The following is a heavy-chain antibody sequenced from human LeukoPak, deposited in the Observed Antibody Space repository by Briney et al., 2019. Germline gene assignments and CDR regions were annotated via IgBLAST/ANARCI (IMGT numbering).Heavy chain of an antibody. CDR3: ARHPGYRDFDY. J-gene: IGHJ4*02. CDR2: LSSGSTYI. V-gene: IGHV3-21*01. Sequence: PGGSLRLSCAASGFTFSSYTMNWVRQAPGKGVEWVSSLSSGSTYIYYADSVKGRFTISRDNAKNSLYLQMNSLRAEDTAVYYCARHPGYRDFDYWGQGTLVTVSS. CDR1: GFTFSSYT. D-gene: IGHD3-9*01.